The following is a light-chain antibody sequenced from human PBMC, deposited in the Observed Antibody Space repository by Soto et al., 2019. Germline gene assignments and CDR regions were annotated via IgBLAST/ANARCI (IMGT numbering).Light chain of an antibody. V-gene: IGKV1-39*01. CDR2: DAS. Sequence: DIQMTQSPSPLSASVGDRVTITFRDSQSISSWLAWYQQKPGKAPKLLIYDASSLQSGVPSRFSGSGSGTDFTLTISSLQREDFATYYCQQSYSSWWTFGQGTKVDIK. J-gene: IGKJ1*01. CDR1: QSISSW. CDR3: QQSYSSWWT.